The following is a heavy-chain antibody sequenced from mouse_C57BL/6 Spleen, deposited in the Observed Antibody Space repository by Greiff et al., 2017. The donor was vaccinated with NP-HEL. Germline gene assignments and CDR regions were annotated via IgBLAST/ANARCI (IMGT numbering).Heavy chain of an antibody. CDR3: ARHDYSKTWYFDV. D-gene: IGHD2-5*01. Sequence: DVQLQESGPELVKPGASVKMSCKASGYTFTDYNMHWVKQSHGKSLEWIGYINPNNGGTSYNQKFKGKATLTVNKSSSTAYMELRSLTSEDSAVYYCARHDYSKTWYFDVWGTGTTVTVSS. CDR1: GYTFTDYN. CDR2: INPNNGGT. V-gene: IGHV1-22*01. J-gene: IGHJ1*03.